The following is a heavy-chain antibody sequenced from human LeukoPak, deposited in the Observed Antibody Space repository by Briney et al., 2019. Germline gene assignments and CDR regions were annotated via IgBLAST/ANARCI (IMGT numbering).Heavy chain of an antibody. CDR2: IDSDGSST. CDR1: GFTFSSYW. V-gene: IGHV3-74*01. CDR3: ARDRAYYDFWSGYYYNWFDL. Sequence: GGSLRLSCAASGFTFSSYWMHWVRQAPGKGLVWVSRIDSDGSSTSYADSVKGRFTISRDNAKNTLYLEMNSLRAEDTAVYYCARDRAYYDFWSGYYYNWFDLWGQGTLVTVSS. J-gene: IGHJ5*02. D-gene: IGHD3-3*01.